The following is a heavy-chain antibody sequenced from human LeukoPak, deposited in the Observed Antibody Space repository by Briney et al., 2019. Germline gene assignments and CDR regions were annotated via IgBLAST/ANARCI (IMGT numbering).Heavy chain of an antibody. V-gene: IGHV3-21*01. CDR2: ISSSSSYI. J-gene: IGHJ4*02. CDR3: ARRYYDYVWGSYRYSDY. CDR1: GFTFSSYS. Sequence: GGSLRLSCAASGFTFSSYSMNWVRQAPGKGLEWVSSISSSSSYIYYADSVKGRFTISRDNAKNSLYLQMNSLRAEDTAVYYCARRYYDYVWGSYRYSDYWGQGTLVTVSS. D-gene: IGHD3-16*02.